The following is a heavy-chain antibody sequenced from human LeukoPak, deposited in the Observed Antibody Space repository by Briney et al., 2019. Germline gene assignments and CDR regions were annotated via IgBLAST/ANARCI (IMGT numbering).Heavy chain of an antibody. D-gene: IGHD6-19*01. CDR3: ARQGQWLVY. CDR1: GGSISSGGYS. J-gene: IGHJ4*02. V-gene: IGHV4-30-2*01. CDR2: ISHSGST. Sequence: SETLSLTCPVSGGSISSGGYSWSWIRQPPGKGLEWIGYISHSGSTYYNPSLKSRVTISVDRSKNQFSLKLSSVTAADTAVYYCARQGQWLVYWGQGTLVTVSS.